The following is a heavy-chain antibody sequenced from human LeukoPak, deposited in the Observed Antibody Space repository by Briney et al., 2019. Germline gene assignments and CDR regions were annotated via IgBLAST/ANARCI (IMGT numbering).Heavy chain of an antibody. D-gene: IGHD3-10*01. Sequence: GGSLRLSCGVSGFTVSGNYMGWVRQAPGKGLEWVSGIYDGGNTYYGDSVKGRFTISRDNAKNSLYLQMNSLRAEDTAVYYCARDGLGYSGAFGHWFDPWGQGTLVTVSS. CDR2: IYDGGNT. CDR1: GFTVSGNY. V-gene: IGHV3-66*01. J-gene: IGHJ5*02. CDR3: ARDGLGYSGAFGHWFDP.